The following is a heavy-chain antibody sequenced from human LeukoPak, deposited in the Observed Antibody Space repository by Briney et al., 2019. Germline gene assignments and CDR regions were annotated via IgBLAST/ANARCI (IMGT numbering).Heavy chain of an antibody. J-gene: IGHJ4*02. CDR3: ARRTDSSGWQLDY. CDR1: GYRFTSYW. CDR2: IYPGDSDT. Sequence: GESLKISCQGSGYRFTSYWIGWVRQMPGKGLEWMGIIYPGDSDTRYSPSFQGQVTISADKSISTAYLQWSSLKASDTAMYYCARRTDSSGWQLDYWGQGTLVTVSS. D-gene: IGHD6-19*01. V-gene: IGHV5-51*01.